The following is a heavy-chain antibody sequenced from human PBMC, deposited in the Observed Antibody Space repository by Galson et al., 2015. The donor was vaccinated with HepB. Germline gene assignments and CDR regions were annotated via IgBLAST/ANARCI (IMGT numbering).Heavy chain of an antibody. CDR3: ARGLVDTAMVTWFDP. CDR1: GGSISSSSYY. Sequence: TLSLTCTVSGGSISSSSYYWGWVRQPPGKGLEWIGSIYYSGSTYYNPSLKSRVTISVDTSKNQFSLKLSSVTAADTAVYYCARGLVDTAMVTWFDPWGQGTLVTVSS. CDR2: IYYSGST. J-gene: IGHJ5*02. D-gene: IGHD5-18*01. V-gene: IGHV4-39*07.